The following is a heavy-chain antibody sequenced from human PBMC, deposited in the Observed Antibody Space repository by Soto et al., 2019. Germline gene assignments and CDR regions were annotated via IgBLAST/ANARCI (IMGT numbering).Heavy chain of an antibody. CDR1: GESFSAYY. D-gene: IGHD1-26*01. J-gene: IGHJ4*02. CDR3: ARVYSGSYSDS. Sequence: SETLSLTCAVYGESFSAYYWSWVRQPPGKGLEWIGEIFHSGSTNYNPSLKTRLTISVDKSKNQFSLKLSSVTAADTAIYYCARVYSGSYSDSWGRGTLVTVSS. V-gene: IGHV4-34*12. CDR2: IFHSGST.